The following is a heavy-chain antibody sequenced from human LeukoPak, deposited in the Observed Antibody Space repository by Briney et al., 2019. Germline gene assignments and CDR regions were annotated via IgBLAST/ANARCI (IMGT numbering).Heavy chain of an antibody. CDR3: ARVTYDSSGYYYFDY. J-gene: IGHJ4*02. D-gene: IGHD3-22*01. CDR2: INPNSGGT. CDR1: GYTFTGYY. Sequence: GASVKVSCKASGYTFTGYYMHWVRQAPGQGLEWMGWINPNSGGTNYAQKFQGRVTMTRNTSISTAYMELSSLRSEDTAVYYCARVTYDSSGYYYFDYWGQGTLVTVSS. V-gene: IGHV1-2*02.